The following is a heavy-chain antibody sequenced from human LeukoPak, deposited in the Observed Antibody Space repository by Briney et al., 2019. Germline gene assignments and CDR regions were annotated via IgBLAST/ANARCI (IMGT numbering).Heavy chain of an antibody. CDR3: ARDIGGSYTAIDY. CDR2: ISSSSAHI. V-gene: IGHV3-21*01. D-gene: IGHD1-26*01. CDR1: GFTFSSYS. Sequence: GGSLRLSCAASGFTFSSYSMNWVRQAPGKGLEWVSFISSSSAHINYADSVKGRFTISRDNPRNSLYLQMNSLRAEDTAVYYCARDIGGSYTAIDYWGQGTMVTVSS. J-gene: IGHJ4*02.